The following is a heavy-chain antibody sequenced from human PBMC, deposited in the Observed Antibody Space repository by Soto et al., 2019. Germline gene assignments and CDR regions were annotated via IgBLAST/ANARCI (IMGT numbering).Heavy chain of an antibody. CDR1: GFTFSSYA. D-gene: IGHD2-2*01. CDR2: ISYDGSNK. CDR3: ARDCSSTSCPTYGMDV. V-gene: IGHV3-30-3*01. Sequence: PGGSLRLSCAASGFTFSSYAMHWVRQAPGKGLEWVAVISYDGSNKYYADSVKGRLTISRDNSKNTLYLQMNSLRAEDTAVYYCARDCSSTSCPTYGMDVWGQGTTVTVSS. J-gene: IGHJ6*02.